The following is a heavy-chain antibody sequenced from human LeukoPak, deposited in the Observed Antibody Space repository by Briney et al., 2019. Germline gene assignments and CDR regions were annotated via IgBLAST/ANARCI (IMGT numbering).Heavy chain of an antibody. CDR2: INHSGTT. CDR1: GGSMTSYY. Sequence: SETLSLTCTVSGGSMTSYYWTWIRQPPGKGLEWIAYINHSGTTNYNPSLKSRLSISLDTSKNQFSLRLTSVTPTDTAVYYCARQSAVAGTQWFDPWGQGTLVTVSS. J-gene: IGHJ5*02. CDR3: ARQSAVAGTQWFDP. V-gene: IGHV4-59*08. D-gene: IGHD6-19*01.